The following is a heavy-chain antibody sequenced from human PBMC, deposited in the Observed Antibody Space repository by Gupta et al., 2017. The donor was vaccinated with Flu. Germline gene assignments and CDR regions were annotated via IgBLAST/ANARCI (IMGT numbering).Heavy chain of an antibody. D-gene: IGHD1-26*01. CDR1: GFPFVAYG. J-gene: IGHJ4*02. CDR3: AREIVIVGATGDY. V-gene: IGHV3-21*01. CDR2: ISSSSSYI. Sequence: EVKLVGPGGGLVKLGGSLRLSCAASGFPFVAYGMTWSRQAPGKGLEWVSSISSSSSYIYYADSVKGRFTISRDNAKNSLYLQMNSLRAEDTAVYYCAREIVIVGATGDYWGQGTLVTVSS.